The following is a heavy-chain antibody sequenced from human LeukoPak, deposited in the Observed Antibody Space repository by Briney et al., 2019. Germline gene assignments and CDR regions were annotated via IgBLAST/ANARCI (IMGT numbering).Heavy chain of an antibody. D-gene: IGHD5-24*01. J-gene: IGHJ4*02. CDR1: GFTFSSYG. CDR2: IWYGGSNK. V-gene: IGHV3-33*01. CDR3: ARARRDGYNYYFDY. Sequence: SLTCYGSASGFTFSSYGMQWLGQAPGKGREGVAVIWYGGSNKYYADTVKGRFTISRDNSKNTLYLQMNSLRAEDTAVYYCARARRDGYNYYFDYWGQGTLVTVSS.